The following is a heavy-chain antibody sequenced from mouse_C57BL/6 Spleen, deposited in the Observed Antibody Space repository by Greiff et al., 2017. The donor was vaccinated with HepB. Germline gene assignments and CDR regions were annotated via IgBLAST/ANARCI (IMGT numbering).Heavy chain of an antibody. V-gene: IGHV14-3*01. Sequence: EVQLQQSVAELVRPGASVKLSCTASGFNIKNYYMHWVKQRPEQGLEWIGRIDPANGNTKYAPKFQGKATLTADTSSNTAYLQPNILTSEDTAFYSGARGGNYCGSSSIDYWGQGTSVTVSS. D-gene: IGHD1-1*01. CDR2: IDPANGNT. CDR3: ARGGNYCGSSSIDY. J-gene: IGHJ4*01. CDR1: GFNIKNYY.